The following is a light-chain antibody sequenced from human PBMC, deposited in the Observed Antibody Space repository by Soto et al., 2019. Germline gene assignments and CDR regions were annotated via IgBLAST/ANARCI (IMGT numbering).Light chain of an antibody. CDR2: DAS. V-gene: IGKV3-11*01. CDR1: QSVSSY. CDR3: QQRSNWPPIT. J-gene: IGKJ5*01. Sequence: EIVLTQSPASLSLSPGERATLSCRASQSVSSYVAWYQQKPGQAPRLLIYDASNRATGIPARFSGSGSGTDFTLTISSLEPEDFAVYYCQQRSNWPPITFGQRTRLEIK.